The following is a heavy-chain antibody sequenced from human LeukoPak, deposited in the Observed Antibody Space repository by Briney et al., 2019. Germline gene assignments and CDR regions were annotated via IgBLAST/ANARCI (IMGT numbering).Heavy chain of an antibody. D-gene: IGHD6-13*01. J-gene: IGHJ4*02. V-gene: IGHV3-7*01. CDR1: GFTFSRYW. CDR3: ARDPITIATAGNGFDY. CDR2: IKQDGSEK. Sequence: GGSLRLSCAASGFTFSRYWMSWVRQAPGKGLEWVASIKQDGSEKYYVDSVKGRFTISRDNAKKSLYLQMNSLRAEDTAVYYCARDPITIATAGNGFDYWGQGTLVTVSS.